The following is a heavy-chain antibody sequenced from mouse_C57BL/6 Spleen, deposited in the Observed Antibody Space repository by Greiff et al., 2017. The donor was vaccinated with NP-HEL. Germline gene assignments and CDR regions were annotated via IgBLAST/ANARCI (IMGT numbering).Heavy chain of an antibody. CDR1: GFNIKNTY. CDR3: ARSIYYGYEVFAY. Sequence: EVQLQQSVAELVRPGASVKLSCTASGFNIKNTYMHWVKQRPEQGLEWIGRIDTANGNTKYAPKFQGKATITADTSSNTAYLQLSSLTSEDTAIYYCARSIYYGYEVFAYWGQGTLVTVSA. CDR2: IDTANGNT. V-gene: IGHV14-3*01. D-gene: IGHD2-2*01. J-gene: IGHJ3*01.